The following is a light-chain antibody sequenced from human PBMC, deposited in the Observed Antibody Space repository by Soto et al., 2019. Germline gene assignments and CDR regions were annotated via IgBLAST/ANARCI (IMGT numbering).Light chain of an antibody. CDR1: QSVSRN. J-gene: IGKJ4*01. CDR2: GAA. Sequence: ETAMTQSPATLSVSPGERATLSCRASQSVSRNLAWYQHKPGQAPRLLIYGAATRATGVPARFSGSGSGTEFTLTISSLQSEDFAVYYCQQYNNWPLTFGGGTKVEIK. V-gene: IGKV3-15*01. CDR3: QQYNNWPLT.